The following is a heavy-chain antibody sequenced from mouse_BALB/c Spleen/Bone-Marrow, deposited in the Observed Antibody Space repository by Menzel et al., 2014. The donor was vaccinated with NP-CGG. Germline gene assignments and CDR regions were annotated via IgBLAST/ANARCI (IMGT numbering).Heavy chain of an antibody. CDR3: ARQLGLRVDY. V-gene: IGHV5-12-2*01. D-gene: IGHD3-1*01. CDR2: ISNGGGST. J-gene: IGHJ4*01. CDR1: GFTFSSYS. Sequence: EVKVVESGGGLVQPGGSLKLSCAASGFTFSSYSMSWVRQTPEKRLEWVAYISNGGGSTYYPDTEKGRSTISRDNAKNTLYLQMSSLKSEDTAMYYCARQLGLRVDYWGQGSSVTVSS.